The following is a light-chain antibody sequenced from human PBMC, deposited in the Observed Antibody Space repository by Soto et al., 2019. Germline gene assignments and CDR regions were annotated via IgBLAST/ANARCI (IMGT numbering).Light chain of an antibody. CDR1: SSDVGGHNY. CDR2: EVS. CDR3: SSYTSSSTV. Sequence: QSALTQPASVSGSPGQSITISCTGTSSDVGGHNYVSWYQQHPGKAPKLMIYEVSNRPSGVSNRFSGSKSGNTASLTISGLQAEDEADYYCSSYTSSSTVFGGGTKVTVL. J-gene: IGLJ3*02. V-gene: IGLV2-14*01.